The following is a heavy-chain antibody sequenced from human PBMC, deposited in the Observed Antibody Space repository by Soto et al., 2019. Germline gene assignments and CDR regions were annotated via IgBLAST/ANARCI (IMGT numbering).Heavy chain of an antibody. CDR3: TRDRWANSWYFRYYFDY. Sequence: GGSLRLSCTASGFTFGDYAMSWFRQAPGKGLEWVGFIRSKAYGGTTEYAASVKGRFTISRDDSKSIAYLQMNSLKTEDTAVYYCTRDRWANSWYFRYYFDYWGQGTLVTVSS. CDR1: GFTFGDYA. J-gene: IGHJ4*02. D-gene: IGHD6-13*01. V-gene: IGHV3-49*03. CDR2: IRSKAYGGTT.